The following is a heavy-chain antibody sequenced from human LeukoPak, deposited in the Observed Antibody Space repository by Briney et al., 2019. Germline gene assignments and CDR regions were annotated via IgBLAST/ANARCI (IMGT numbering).Heavy chain of an antibody. CDR2: ISSSGNTM. V-gene: IGHV3-11*04. Sequence: GGSLRLSCAASGFIFSDYYMSWIRQAPGKGLEWVSYISSSGNTMYYADSVKGRFTISRDNAKNSLYLQMNSLRAEDTAVYYCGRDPEWGGGYDRYYFDYWGQGTRVTVSS. CDR1: GFIFSDYY. D-gene: IGHD5-12*01. CDR3: GRDPEWGGGYDRYYFDY. J-gene: IGHJ4*02.